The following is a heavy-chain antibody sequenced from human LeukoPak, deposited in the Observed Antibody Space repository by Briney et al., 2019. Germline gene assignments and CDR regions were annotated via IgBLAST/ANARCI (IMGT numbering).Heavy chain of an antibody. CDR1: GYSLTELS. J-gene: IGHJ4*02. V-gene: IGHV1-24*01. D-gene: IGHD3-10*01. Sequence: GASVKVSCKVSGYSLTELSMHWVRQAPGKGLEWMGGFDPADDEIVYAQRFQGRVSMTEDTSTDTAYMELSSLRSDDTAVYYCAADSGLILHYCGQGTLVTVSS. CDR3: AADSGLILHY. CDR2: FDPADDEI.